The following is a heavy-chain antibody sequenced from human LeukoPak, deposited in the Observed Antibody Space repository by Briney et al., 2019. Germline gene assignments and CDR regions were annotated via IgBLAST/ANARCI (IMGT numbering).Heavy chain of an antibody. CDR2: IYYSGST. Sequence: PSETLSLTCNVSGGSIRGYYWSWIRQPPGKGLEWIGYIYYSGSTNYNPSLKSRVTISVDTSKNQFSLKLSSVTAADTAVYYCARSVEGYCSGGSCYYYYYYMDVWGKGTTVTASS. J-gene: IGHJ6*03. CDR1: GGSIRGYY. CDR3: ARSVEGYCSGGSCYYYYYYMDV. V-gene: IGHV4-59*01. D-gene: IGHD2-15*01.